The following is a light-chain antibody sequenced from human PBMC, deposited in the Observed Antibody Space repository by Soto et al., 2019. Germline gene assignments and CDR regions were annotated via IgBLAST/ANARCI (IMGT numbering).Light chain of an antibody. CDR1: QSISTW. CDR2: KAS. V-gene: IGKV1-5*03. CDR3: QQYSSYST. Sequence: DIQMTQSPSTLSASVGDRVTITCRASQSISTWLAWYQQKPGQAPELLIYKASSLESGVPSRFSGSGSGTEFTLTISSLQPDDFATYYCQQYSSYSTFGGGTKVEIK. J-gene: IGKJ4*01.